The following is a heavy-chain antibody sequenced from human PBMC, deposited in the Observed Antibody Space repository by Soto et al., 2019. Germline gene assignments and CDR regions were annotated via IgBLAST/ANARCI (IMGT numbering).Heavy chain of an antibody. V-gene: IGHV3-11*01. CDR2: ISRSGNTM. Sequence: PGGSLRLSCAASGFTSWDYDMSWIRQAPGKGLEWVSYISRSGNTMYYGDYVKGRFTISRGNAENSVFLQMISLRAEDTAVYYCVREGRSSTSCNTRCAFDIWGQGTMVTVSS. CDR1: GFTSWDYD. CDR3: VREGRSSTSCNTRCAFDI. J-gene: IGHJ3*02. D-gene: IGHD2-2*02.